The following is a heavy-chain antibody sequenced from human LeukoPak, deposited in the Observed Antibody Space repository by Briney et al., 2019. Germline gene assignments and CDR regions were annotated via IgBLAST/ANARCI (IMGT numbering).Heavy chain of an antibody. D-gene: IGHD7-27*01. V-gene: IGHV3-23*01. Sequence: GGSLRLSCAASGFTFSGYAMSWVRQAPGKGLEWVSAISGSGSASYYADSVKGRFTISRDSSKNTLYLQMNSLRAEDTAVYCCAKRNVGTFDYWGQGTLVTVSS. J-gene: IGHJ4*02. CDR3: AKRNVGTFDY. CDR2: ISGSGSAS. CDR1: GFTFSGYA.